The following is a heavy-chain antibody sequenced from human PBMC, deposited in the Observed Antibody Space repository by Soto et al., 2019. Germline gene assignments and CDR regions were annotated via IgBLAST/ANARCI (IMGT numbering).Heavy chain of an antibody. D-gene: IGHD3-22*01. CDR1: GYTFTSYD. V-gene: IGHV1-46*01. CDR3: ARDGVGTYYYDSSGYLAGIDAFDI. Sequence: ASVKVSCKASGYTFTSYDINWVRQATGQGLEWMGIINPSGGSTSYAQKFQGRVTMTRDTSTSTVYMELSSLRSEDTAVYYCARDGVGTYYYDSSGYLAGIDAFDIWGQGTVVTVS. J-gene: IGHJ3*02. CDR2: INPSGGST.